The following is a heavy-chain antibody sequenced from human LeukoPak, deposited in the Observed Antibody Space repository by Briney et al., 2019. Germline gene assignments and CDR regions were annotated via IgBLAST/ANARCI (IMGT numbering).Heavy chain of an antibody. J-gene: IGHJ4*02. D-gene: IGHD3-9*01. V-gene: IGHV3-30*18. Sequence: GGSLGLSCAASGFTFSSYGMHWVRQAPGKGLEWVAVISYDGSNKYYADSVKGRFTISRDNSKNTLYLQMNSLRAEDTAVYYCAKDPGSESGYFDYWGQGTLVTVSS. CDR2: ISYDGSNK. CDR1: GFTFSSYG. CDR3: AKDPGSESGYFDY.